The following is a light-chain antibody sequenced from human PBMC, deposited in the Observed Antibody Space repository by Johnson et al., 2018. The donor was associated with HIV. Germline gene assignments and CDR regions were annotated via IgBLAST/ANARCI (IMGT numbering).Light chain of an antibody. J-gene: IGLJ1*01. CDR1: SSDMGNYA. CDR2: ENT. V-gene: IGLV1-51*02. CDR3: GTWDSSLSANV. Sequence: QSVLTQPPSVSAAPGQKVTISCSGSSSDMGNYAVSWYQQLPGTAPKLLIYENTKRHSGIPDRFSGSKSGTSATLGITGLQTGDEADYYCGTWDSSLSANVFGTGTKVTVL.